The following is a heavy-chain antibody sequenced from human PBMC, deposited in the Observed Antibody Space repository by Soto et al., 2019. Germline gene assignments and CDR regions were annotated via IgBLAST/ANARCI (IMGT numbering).Heavy chain of an antibody. D-gene: IGHD3-3*01. V-gene: IGHV3-33*01. CDR2: IWYDGSKK. Sequence: QVQVVESGGGVVQPGRSLRLSCAASGFTFSSFGMHWVRQAPGKGLEWVSLIWYDGSKKSYGDSVKGRFTISRDNSRNTVYLQMNSLRADDTAVYYCARDASYYSLWSGYYPSRDGMDVWGPGTTVNVSS. J-gene: IGHJ6*02. CDR1: GFTFSSFG. CDR3: ARDASYYSLWSGYYPSRDGMDV.